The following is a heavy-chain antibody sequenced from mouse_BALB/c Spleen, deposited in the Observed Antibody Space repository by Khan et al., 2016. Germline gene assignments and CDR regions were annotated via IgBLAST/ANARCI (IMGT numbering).Heavy chain of an antibody. CDR2: ISGGSSTI. D-gene: IGHD2-1*01. V-gene: IGHV5-17*02. Sequence: EVELVESGGGLVQPGGSRKLSCAASGFTFSSFGMHWVRQAPDKGLEWVAYISGGSSTIFYADTVKGRFTISRDNPKNTLFLQMTSLRSEDTAMYFSARIYYGLYYAMDYWGQGTSVTVSS. J-gene: IGHJ4*01. CDR1: GFTFSSFG. CDR3: ARIYYGLYYAMDY.